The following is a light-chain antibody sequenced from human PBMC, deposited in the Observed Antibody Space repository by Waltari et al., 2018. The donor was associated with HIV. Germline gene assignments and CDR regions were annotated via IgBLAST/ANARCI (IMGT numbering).Light chain of an antibody. CDR1: QSVFYTSNNKDY. CDR2: WAF. J-gene: IGKJ1*01. Sequence: DNVMTQSPDSLAVSLGARATISCKSSQSVFYTSNNKDYLAWYQHKPGQPPKLLIYWAFIRESGVPERFSGSGSGTDFTLTISGVQAEDAAVYYCQQYFYSPQTFGQGTKVEIK. CDR3: QQYFYSPQT. V-gene: IGKV4-1*01.